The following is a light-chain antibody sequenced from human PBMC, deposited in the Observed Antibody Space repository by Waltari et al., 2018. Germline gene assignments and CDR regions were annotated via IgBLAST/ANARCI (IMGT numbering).Light chain of an antibody. Sequence: QSVLTQPPSASGTPGQTVTISCSGRSSNIGSNTVNWYQQLPGTAHKLLIYSNIQRPSGVPDRTSGSKSVTSASLAISWLQSEDEGDYYCAAWDDSLNGLYVFGTGTKVTVL. CDR2: SNI. V-gene: IGLV1-44*01. CDR3: AAWDDSLNGLYV. CDR1: SSNIGSNT. J-gene: IGLJ1*01.